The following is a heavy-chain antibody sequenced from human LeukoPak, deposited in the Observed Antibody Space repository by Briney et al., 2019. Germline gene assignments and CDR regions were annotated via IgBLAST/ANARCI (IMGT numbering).Heavy chain of an antibody. CDR3: ARVYRRLLFDY. V-gene: IGHV4-59*01. J-gene: IGHJ4*02. Sequence: PSETLSLTCTVSGGSISNFYWSWIRQPPGKGLEWIGCVFHTGSTNYNPSLASRVTMSVDTSKNQFSLRLSSVTAADTAVYYCARVYRRLLFDYWGQGTPVTVSS. D-gene: IGHD2-8*01. CDR2: VFHTGST. CDR1: GGSISNFY.